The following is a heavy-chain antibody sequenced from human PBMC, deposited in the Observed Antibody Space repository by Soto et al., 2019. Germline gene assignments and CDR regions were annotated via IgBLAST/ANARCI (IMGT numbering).Heavy chain of an antibody. D-gene: IGHD6-13*01. CDR3: ARGVLRQQLVHRAFDI. Sequence: SETQCLTCTVSGGSISSSSDYWGWIRQPPGKGLEWIGEIYHSGSTNYNPSLKSRVTISVDKSKNQFSLKLSSVTAADTAVYYCARGVLRQQLVHRAFDIWGQGTMVTVSS. CDR2: IYHSGST. J-gene: IGHJ3*02. V-gene: IGHV4-39*07. CDR1: GGSISSSSDY.